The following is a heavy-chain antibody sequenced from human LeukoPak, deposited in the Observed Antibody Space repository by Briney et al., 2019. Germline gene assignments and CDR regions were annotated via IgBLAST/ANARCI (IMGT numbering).Heavy chain of an antibody. D-gene: IGHD4-23*01. J-gene: IGHJ4*02. Sequence: GASVKISCKTSGYSFTTYALNWVRQAPGQGLEWMGWINTNTGNPTYAQGFTGRFVFSLDTSVSTAYLQISSLKAEDTAVYYCARRGGYGGNSVPIDYWGQGTLVTVSS. CDR2: INTNTGNP. CDR3: ARRGGYGGNSVPIDY. CDR1: GYSFTTYA. V-gene: IGHV7-4-1*02.